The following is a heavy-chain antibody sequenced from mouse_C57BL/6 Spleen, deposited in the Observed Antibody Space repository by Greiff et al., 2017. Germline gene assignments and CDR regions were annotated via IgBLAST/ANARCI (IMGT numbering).Heavy chain of an antibody. V-gene: IGHV14-2*01. CDR3: ASLYYYGSSPYWYFDV. CDR2: LDPEDGET. D-gene: IGHD1-1*01. CDR1: GFNIKDYY. Sequence: VQLKQSGAELVKPGASVKLSCTASGFNIKDYYMHWVKQRTEQGLEWIGRLDPEDGETKYAPKFQGKATITAATSSNTAYLQLSSLTSEDTAVYYCASLYYYGSSPYWYFDVWGTGTTVTVSS. J-gene: IGHJ1*03.